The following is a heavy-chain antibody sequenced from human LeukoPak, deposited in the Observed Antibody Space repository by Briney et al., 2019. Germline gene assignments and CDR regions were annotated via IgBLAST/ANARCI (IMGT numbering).Heavy chain of an antibody. Sequence: PGGSLRLSCEASGFTFSSYGMHWIRQAPGKGLVWVSRINSDGSSTNYADSVKGRFTISRDNAKNTLHLQMNSLRAEDTAVYYCARGARGSGTASDYWGQGTLVTVSS. CDR1: GFTFSSYG. CDR3: ARGARGSGTASDY. V-gene: IGHV3-74*01. J-gene: IGHJ4*02. CDR2: INSDGSST. D-gene: IGHD3-10*01.